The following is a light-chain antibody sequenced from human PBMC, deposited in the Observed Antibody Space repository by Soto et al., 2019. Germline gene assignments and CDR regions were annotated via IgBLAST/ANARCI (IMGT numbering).Light chain of an antibody. CDR3: QQYGISPPWT. CDR2: GAS. Sequence: EIVLTQSPGTLSLSPGERATLSCRASQSVSSSFLAWYQQKPGQAPRLLIYGASSRATGIPDRFSGSGSGTDFTLTISRLEREDFAVYYCQQYGISPPWTFGQGTKVEIK. CDR1: QSVSSSF. V-gene: IGKV3-20*01. J-gene: IGKJ1*01.